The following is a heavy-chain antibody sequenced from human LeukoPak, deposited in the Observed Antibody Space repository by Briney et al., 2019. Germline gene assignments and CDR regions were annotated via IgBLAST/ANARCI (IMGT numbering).Heavy chain of an antibody. J-gene: IGHJ4*02. Sequence: MSSETLSLTCAVSGGSISSSNWWSWVRQPPGKGLEWIGEINHSGSTNYNPSLKSRVTMSVDTSKNQISLKLSFVTAADAAVYYCARGHSSVVTGIPYYFDYWGRGTLVTVSS. CDR1: GGSISSSNW. CDR3: ARGHSSVVTGIPYYFDY. D-gene: IGHD2-21*02. CDR2: INHSGST. V-gene: IGHV4-4*02.